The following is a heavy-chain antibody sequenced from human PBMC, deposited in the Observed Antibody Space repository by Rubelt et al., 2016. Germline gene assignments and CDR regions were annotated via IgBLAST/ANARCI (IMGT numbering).Heavy chain of an antibody. CDR2: SSSYI. J-gene: IGHJ4*02. D-gene: IGHD2-15*01. CDR3: ASWGYCSGGSCYSYYFDY. V-gene: IGHV3-21*01. Sequence: SSSYIYYADSVKGRFTISRDNAKNSLYLQMNSLRAEDTAVYYCASWGYCSGGSCYSYYFDYWGQGTLVTVSS.